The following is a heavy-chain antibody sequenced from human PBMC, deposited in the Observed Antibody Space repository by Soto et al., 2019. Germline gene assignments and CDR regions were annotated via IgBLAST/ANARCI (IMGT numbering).Heavy chain of an antibody. J-gene: IGHJ4*02. V-gene: IGHV3-43*01. Sequence: EVQLVESGGVVVQPGGSLRLSCAASGFSFDDYTMHWVRQAPGKGLEWVSLITCDGYTYYIDAVKGRFTISRDNSKNSLYLQMNSLRTEDTALYYCAKDMAYGGNSGPFDSWGQGTLVTVSS. CDR1: GFSFDDYT. D-gene: IGHD4-17*01. CDR3: AKDMAYGGNSGPFDS. CDR2: ITCDGYT.